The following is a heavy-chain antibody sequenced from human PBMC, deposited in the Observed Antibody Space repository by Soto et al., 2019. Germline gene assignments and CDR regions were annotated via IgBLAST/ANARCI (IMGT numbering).Heavy chain of an antibody. Sequence: GESLKISCKGSGYSFTSYWIGWVRQMPGKGLEWMGIIYPGDSDTTYSPSFQGQVTISADRSISIAYLQWSSLKASDTAMYYCARLRSRSSGEPFDYWGQGNLVTVSS. V-gene: IGHV5-51*01. CDR1: GYSFTSYW. CDR3: ARLRSRSSGEPFDY. J-gene: IGHJ4*02. D-gene: IGHD3-10*01. CDR2: IYPGDSDT.